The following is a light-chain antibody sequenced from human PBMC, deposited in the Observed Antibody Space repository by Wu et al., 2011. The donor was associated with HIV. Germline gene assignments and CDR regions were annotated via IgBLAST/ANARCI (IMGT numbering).Light chain of an antibody. CDR2: KAS. J-gene: IGKJ1*01. V-gene: IGKV1-5*03. CDR3: QQYPRT. CDR1: QSISSW. Sequence: DIQLTQSPSFLSASVGDRVTITCRASQSISSWLAWYQQKPGKAPKLLIYKASSLESGVPSRFSGSGSGTEFTLTISSLQPDDFATYYCQQYPRTFGQGTKVEIK.